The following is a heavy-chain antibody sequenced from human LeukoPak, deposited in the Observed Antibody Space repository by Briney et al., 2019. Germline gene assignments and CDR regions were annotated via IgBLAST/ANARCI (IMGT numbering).Heavy chain of an antibody. V-gene: IGHV4-39*01. D-gene: IGHD6-25*01. Sequence: PSETLSRTCTVSGGSISPISSSTYYWGWIRQAPGKGLEWIGSLFYGENTHYNPFPKSRATLSVDASNNQFSLKLTSVTAADAAVYFCARQLPTAAADTRGYFDYWGQGTVVTVSS. J-gene: IGHJ4*02. CDR2: LFYGENT. CDR3: ARQLPTAAADTRGYFDY. CDR1: GGSISPISSSTYY.